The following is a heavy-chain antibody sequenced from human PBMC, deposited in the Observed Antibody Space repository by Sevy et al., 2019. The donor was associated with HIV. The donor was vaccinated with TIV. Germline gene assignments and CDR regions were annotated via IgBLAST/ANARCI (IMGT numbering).Heavy chain of an antibody. V-gene: IGHV3-48*02. CDR3: ARVTGITMISRYYGMDV. CDR2: ISSSSSTI. J-gene: IGHJ6*02. Sequence: GGSLRLSCAASGFTFSSYSMNWVRQAPGKGLEWVSYISSSSSTIYYADSVKGRFTISRDNAKNSLYLQMNSLRDEDTAGYYCARVTGITMISRYYGMDVWGQGTTVTVSS. CDR1: GFTFSSYS. D-gene: IGHD3-22*01.